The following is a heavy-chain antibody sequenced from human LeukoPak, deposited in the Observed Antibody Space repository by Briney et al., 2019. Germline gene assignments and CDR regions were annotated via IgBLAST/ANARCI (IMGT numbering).Heavy chain of an antibody. V-gene: IGHV3-74*01. Sequence: GGSLRLSCAASGFTFSIYWMHWVRQAPGKGLVWVSHINSDGSSTSYADSVRGRFTISRDNTKNTLYLQMNSLRTEDTTVYYCARDVGYNIDQWGQGTLVTASS. CDR1: GFTFSIYW. CDR2: INSDGSST. CDR3: ARDVGYNIDQ. D-gene: IGHD5-12*01. J-gene: IGHJ4*02.